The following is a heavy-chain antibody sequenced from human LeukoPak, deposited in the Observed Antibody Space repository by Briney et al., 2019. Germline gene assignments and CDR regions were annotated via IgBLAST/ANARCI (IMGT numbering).Heavy chain of an antibody. Sequence: SETLSLTCAVYGGSFSGYYWSWIRQPPGEGLEWIGEINHSGSTNYNPSLKSRVTISVDTSKNQFSLKLSSVTAADTAVYYCARVGTYDHYWGQGTLVTVSS. CDR2: INHSGST. D-gene: IGHD5-12*01. CDR3: ARVGTYDHY. V-gene: IGHV4-34*01. J-gene: IGHJ4*02. CDR1: GGSFSGYY.